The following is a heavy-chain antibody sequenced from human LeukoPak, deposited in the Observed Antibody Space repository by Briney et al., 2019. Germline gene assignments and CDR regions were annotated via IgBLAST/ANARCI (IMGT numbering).Heavy chain of an antibody. V-gene: IGHV3-7*01. CDR1: GFTLNRYW. Sequence: SGGSLRLSCAVSGFTLNRYWMSWVLQAPGKGLEWVATLQRDGSEKYYVDSVKGRFTISRDNAKNSLYLQMNSLRAEDTAVYYCARDIVVVTAPVGAFDIWGQGTMVTVSS. CDR3: ARDIVVVTAPVGAFDI. D-gene: IGHD2-21*02. CDR2: LQRDGSEK. J-gene: IGHJ3*02.